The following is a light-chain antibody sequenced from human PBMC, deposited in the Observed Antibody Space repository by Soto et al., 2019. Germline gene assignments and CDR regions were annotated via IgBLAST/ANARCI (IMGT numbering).Light chain of an antibody. J-gene: IGLJ3*02. V-gene: IGLV3-21*04. Sequence: SYELTQPPSVSVAPGKTARITCGGNNMGSKSVHWYQQKPGQAPRLVISYDNDRPSGIPERFSGSDSGNTATLTISRVEVGDEADYYCQVWDSSSDHVVFGGGTKVTVL. CDR3: QVWDSSSDHVV. CDR2: YDN. CDR1: NMGSKS.